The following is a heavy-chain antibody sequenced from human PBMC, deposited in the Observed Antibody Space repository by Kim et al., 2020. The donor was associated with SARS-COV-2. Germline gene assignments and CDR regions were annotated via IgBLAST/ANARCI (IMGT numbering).Heavy chain of an antibody. J-gene: IGHJ3*02. D-gene: IGHD3-10*01. CDR2: IRHSGST. Sequence: SETLSLTCTVSGYSISSGYYWAWVWQPPGKGLELIGSIRHSGSTYYSPSLKSRVTFSINTSRNQFSLKLTSVTAADTAVYYCARDGSLGSGTYDGFDIWGQGTMVTVSS. V-gene: IGHV4-38-2*02. CDR1: GYSISSGYY. CDR3: ARDGSLGSGTYDGFDI.